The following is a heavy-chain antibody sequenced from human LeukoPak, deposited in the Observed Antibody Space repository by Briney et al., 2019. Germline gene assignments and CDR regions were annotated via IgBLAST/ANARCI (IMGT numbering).Heavy chain of an antibody. Sequence: PGGSLRLSCAASGFTFSSYEMNRVRQAPGKGLEWVSYISSGGSTVYYADSVKGRFTISRDNAKNSLYLQMNSLRAEDTAVYYCARVIIVGATGIWGQGTMVTVSS. CDR3: ARVIIVGATGI. CDR1: GFTFSSYE. J-gene: IGHJ3*02. CDR2: ISSGGSTV. V-gene: IGHV3-48*03. D-gene: IGHD1-26*01.